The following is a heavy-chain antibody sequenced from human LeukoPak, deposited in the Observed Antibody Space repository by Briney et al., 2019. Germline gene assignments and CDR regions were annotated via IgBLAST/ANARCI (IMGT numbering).Heavy chain of an antibody. Sequence: PSETLSLTCTVSGGSISSYYWSWIRRPPGKGLEWIGYIYTSGSTNYNPSLKSRVTISVDTSKSQFSLKLSSVTAADTAVYYCARHYLDSSGYYYVDYWGQGTLVTVSS. CDR3: ARHYLDSSGYYYVDY. D-gene: IGHD3-22*01. J-gene: IGHJ4*02. CDR1: GGSISSYY. CDR2: IYTSGST. V-gene: IGHV4-4*09.